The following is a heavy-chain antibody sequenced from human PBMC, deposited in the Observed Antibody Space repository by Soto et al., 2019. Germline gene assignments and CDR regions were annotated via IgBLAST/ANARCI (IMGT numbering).Heavy chain of an antibody. D-gene: IGHD3-22*01. CDR2: ISSSSSYI. CDR1: GFTFSSYS. J-gene: IGHJ4*02. Sequence: GGSLRLSCAASGFTFSSYSMNWVRQAPGKGLEWVSSISSSSSYIYYADSVKGRFTISRDNAKNSLYLQMNSLRAEDTAVYYCARAPYYYDSSGYLDYWGQGTLVTVSS. V-gene: IGHV3-21*01. CDR3: ARAPYYYDSSGYLDY.